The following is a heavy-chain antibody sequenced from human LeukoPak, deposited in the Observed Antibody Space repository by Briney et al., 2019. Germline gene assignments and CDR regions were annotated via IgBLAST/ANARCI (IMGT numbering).Heavy chain of an antibody. J-gene: IGHJ4*02. D-gene: IGHD6-19*01. CDR3: ARDGIAVAGIDY. Sequence: LSLTCTVSGGSISSGSYYWSWVRQAPGKGLEWVSVIYSGGSTYYADSVKGRFTISRDNSKNTLYLQMNSLRAEDTAVYYCARDGIAVAGIDYWGQGTLVTVSS. CDR2: IYSGGST. CDR1: GGSISSGSYY. V-gene: IGHV3-53*01.